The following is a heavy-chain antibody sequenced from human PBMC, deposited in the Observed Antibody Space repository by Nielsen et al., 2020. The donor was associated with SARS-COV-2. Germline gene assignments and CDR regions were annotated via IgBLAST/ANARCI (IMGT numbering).Heavy chain of an antibody. D-gene: IGHD7-27*01. Sequence: SETLSLTCAVYGGSFSGHYWSWIRQAPGKGLEWIGQIEHNGITKYGPSLKSRVTMSVDTSKNQFPLKVNSATAADTAVYYCARGRWGPSRLLKYYFYAMDVWGEGTTVTVSS. CDR2: IEHNGIT. CDR1: GGSFSGHY. V-gene: IGHV4-34*01. CDR3: ARGRWGPSRLLKYYFYAMDV. J-gene: IGHJ6*02.